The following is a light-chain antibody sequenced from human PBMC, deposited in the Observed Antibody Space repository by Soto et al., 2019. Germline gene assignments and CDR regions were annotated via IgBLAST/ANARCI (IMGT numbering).Light chain of an antibody. V-gene: IGKV3-15*01. CDR3: QQYNNWPLT. Sequence: ETVMTQSPATLPMSPGERITLSCRASQSVSRNLAWYQQRPGQTPRLLFYGASTRATGIPARFSASGSGTEFILTISSLQSEDFAVYYCQQYNNWPLTFGGGTKV. CDR1: QSVSRN. J-gene: IGKJ4*01. CDR2: GAS.